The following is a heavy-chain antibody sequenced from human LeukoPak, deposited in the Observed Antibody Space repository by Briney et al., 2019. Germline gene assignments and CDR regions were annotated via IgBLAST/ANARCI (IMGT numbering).Heavy chain of an antibody. V-gene: IGHV5-51*01. J-gene: IGHJ4*02. CDR1: GYSFTNSW. CDR2: IYPGDSDT. D-gene: IGHD3-9*01. CDR3: ARRTPGYPFDY. Sequence: LGGSLKISCKGSGYSFTNSWIAWVRQVPGKGLEWMGIIYPGDSDTRYSPSFQGQVTFSADKSISTAYLQWSSLKASDTAMYYCARRTPGYPFDYWGQGTLVTVSS.